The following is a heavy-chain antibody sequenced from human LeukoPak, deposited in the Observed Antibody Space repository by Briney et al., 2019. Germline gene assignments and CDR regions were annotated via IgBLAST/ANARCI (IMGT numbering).Heavy chain of an antibody. CDR3: ARRALAWYYYDSSGHHEYFQH. CDR1: GYTFTNYT. CDR2: IIPIFGTA. V-gene: IGHV1-69*13. J-gene: IGHJ1*01. Sequence: GASVKVSCKASGYTFTNYTLNWVRQAPGQGLEWMGGIIPIFGTANYAQKFRGRVTITADESTSTAYMELSSLRSEDTAVYYCARRALAWYYYDSSGHHEYFQHWGQGTLVTVSS. D-gene: IGHD3-22*01.